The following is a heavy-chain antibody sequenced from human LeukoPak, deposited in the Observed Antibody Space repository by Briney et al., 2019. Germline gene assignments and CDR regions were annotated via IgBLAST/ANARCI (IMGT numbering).Heavy chain of an antibody. CDR3: AREKLGAAGFDY. Sequence: PGGSLRLSCAASGFIFSSYSMNWVRQAPGKGLEWVSSISSSSSYIYYADSVKGRFTISRDNAKNSLYLQMNSLRAEDTAVYYCAREKLGAAGFDYWGQGTLVTVSS. V-gene: IGHV3-21*01. J-gene: IGHJ4*02. D-gene: IGHD6-13*01. CDR2: ISSSSSYI. CDR1: GFIFSSYS.